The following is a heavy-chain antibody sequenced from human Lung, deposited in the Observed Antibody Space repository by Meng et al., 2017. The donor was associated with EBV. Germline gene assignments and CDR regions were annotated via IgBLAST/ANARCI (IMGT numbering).Heavy chain of an antibody. Sequence: QLLDAVIEVHYAGSSVKVSCKACGYTFTTYGISWGRTAPGQGLEWMGWVDPGNGDRNFAQKFQDRVTLTTDTSTSTVYMELRSLRSDDTAVYFCARDRQWLFDSWGQGTLVTVSS. CDR3: ARDRQWLFDS. D-gene: IGHD6-19*01. J-gene: IGHJ4*02. V-gene: IGHV1-18*01. CDR1: GYTFTTYG. CDR2: VDPGNGDR.